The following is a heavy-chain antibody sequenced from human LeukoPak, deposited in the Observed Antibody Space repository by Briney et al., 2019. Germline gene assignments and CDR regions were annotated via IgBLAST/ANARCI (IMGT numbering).Heavy chain of an antibody. Sequence: ASLKVSCKVSGYTLTDLSMHWVRQAPGNGLEWMGGFDPEDGETFYAQKFQGRVTMTEDTSTDTAYMELSSLRSEDTAVYYCATAPRMAHSELPIDFWGQGTLVTVSS. V-gene: IGHV1-24*01. J-gene: IGHJ4*02. D-gene: IGHD1-26*01. CDR2: FDPEDGET. CDR1: GYTLTDLS. CDR3: ATAPRMAHSELPIDF.